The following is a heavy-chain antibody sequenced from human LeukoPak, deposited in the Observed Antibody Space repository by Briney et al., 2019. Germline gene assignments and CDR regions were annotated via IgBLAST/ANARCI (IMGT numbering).Heavy chain of an antibody. J-gene: IGHJ6*02. CDR2: ISAYNGNT. D-gene: IGHD6-6*01. CDR3: ARIAARPPHYYYYGMDV. V-gene: IGHV1-18*01. Sequence: ASVTVSCTASGYTFTSYGIRWVRPAPGQGLEWMGWISAYNGNTNYAQKLQGRVTMTTDTSTSTAYMELRSLRSDDTAVYYCARIAARPPHYYYYGMDVWGQGTTVTVSS. CDR1: GYTFTSYG.